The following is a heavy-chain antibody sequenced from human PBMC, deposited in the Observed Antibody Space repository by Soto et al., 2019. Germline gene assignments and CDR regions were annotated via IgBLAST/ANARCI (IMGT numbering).Heavy chain of an antibody. D-gene: IGHD3-22*01. Sequence: QVQLVESGGDLVKPGGSLRLSCAASGFTFSDYYMTWIRQAPGKGLEWLSYISSSGTTIYYADSVEGRFTISRDNAENSLFLQMNSLRAEDTAVYYCARGAYYYDNSGYSLDYWGQGTLVTVSS. CDR1: GFTFSDYY. V-gene: IGHV3-11*01. CDR2: ISSSGTTI. CDR3: ARGAYYYDNSGYSLDY. J-gene: IGHJ4*02.